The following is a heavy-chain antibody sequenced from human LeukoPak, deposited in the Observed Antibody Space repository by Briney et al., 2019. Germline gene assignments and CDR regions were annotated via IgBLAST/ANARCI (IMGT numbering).Heavy chain of an antibody. CDR1: GGSFSGYY. J-gene: IGHJ5*02. Sequence: SETLSLTCAVYGGSFSGYYWSWIRQPPGKGLEWIGEINHSGSTNYNPPLKSRVTISVDTSKNQFSLKLSSVTAADTAVYYCARSLYGSGSYYNWFDPWGQGTLVTVSS. D-gene: IGHD3-10*01. V-gene: IGHV4-34*01. CDR3: ARSLYGSGSYYNWFDP. CDR2: INHSGST.